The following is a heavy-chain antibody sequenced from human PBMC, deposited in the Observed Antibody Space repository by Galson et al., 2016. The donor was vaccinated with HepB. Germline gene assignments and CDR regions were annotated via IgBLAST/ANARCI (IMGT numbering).Heavy chain of an antibody. D-gene: IGHD6-19*01. V-gene: IGHV4-39*01. Sequence: SETLSLTCTVSGASISGTEYYWGWIRQPPGGGLEWIGSFYYTDDTYYDPSLKIRVAMSVDRSKNQFSLRLDSVTAADTGVYDWATGTVVAGKMYYYYMDVWGKGTTVAVSS. CDR2: FYYTDDT. CDR3: ATGTVVAGKMYYYYMDV. CDR1: GASISGTEYY. J-gene: IGHJ6*03.